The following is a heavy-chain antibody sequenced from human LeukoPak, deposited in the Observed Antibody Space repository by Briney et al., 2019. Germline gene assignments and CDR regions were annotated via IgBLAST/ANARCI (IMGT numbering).Heavy chain of an antibody. J-gene: IGHJ5*02. Sequence: SETLSLTCTVSGGXIGSSAHYWGWIRQPPGKGLEWVGTIYDSGSTYYNPSLKSRVTISVDTSKNQFSLKLSSVTAADTAVYSCASHWNYNWFDPWGQGTLVTVSS. V-gene: IGHV4-39*01. CDR3: ASHWNYNWFDP. CDR1: GGXIGSSAHY. D-gene: IGHD1-7*01. CDR2: IYDSGST.